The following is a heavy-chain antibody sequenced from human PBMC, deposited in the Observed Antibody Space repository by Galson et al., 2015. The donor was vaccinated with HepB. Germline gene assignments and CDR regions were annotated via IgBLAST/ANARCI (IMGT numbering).Heavy chain of an antibody. CDR1: GGTFSSYA. CDR3: ARDGSGATIIGSRDGWFDP. Sequence: SVKVSCKASGGTFSSYAISWVRQAPGQGLEWMGGIIPIFGTANYAQKFQGRVTITADESTSTAYMELSSLRSEDTAVYYCARDGSGATIIGSRDGWFDPWGQGTLVTVSS. CDR2: IIPIFGTA. V-gene: IGHV1-69*13. J-gene: IGHJ5*02. D-gene: IGHD5-12*01.